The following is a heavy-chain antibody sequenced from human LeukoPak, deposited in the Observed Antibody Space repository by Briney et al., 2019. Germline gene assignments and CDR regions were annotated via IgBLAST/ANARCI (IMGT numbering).Heavy chain of an antibody. D-gene: IGHD4-17*01. V-gene: IGHV3-15*01. Sequence: PGGSLRLSCAASGFTFSNAWMSWVRQAPGKGLEWVGRIKSKTDGGTTDYAAPVKGRFTISRDDPKNTLYLQMNSLKTEDTAVYYCTTEGATVTYDAFDIWGQGTMVTVSS. CDR3: TTEGATVTYDAFDI. CDR2: IKSKTDGGTT. CDR1: GFTFSNAW. J-gene: IGHJ3*02.